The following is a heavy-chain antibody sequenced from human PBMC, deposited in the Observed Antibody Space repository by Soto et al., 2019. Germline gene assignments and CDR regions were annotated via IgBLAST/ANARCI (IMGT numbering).Heavy chain of an antibody. D-gene: IGHD6-19*01. CDR1: GGSISSYY. J-gene: IGHJ4*02. CDR3: ARDADSSGLHY. CDR2: IYTSGST. V-gene: IGHV4-4*07. Sequence: SETLSLTCTVSGGSISSYYLSWIRQPAGKGLEWIGRIYTSGSTNYNPSLKSRVTISRDNSKNTLFLQLNNLRAEDTAVYYCARDADSSGLHYWGQGILVTVSS.